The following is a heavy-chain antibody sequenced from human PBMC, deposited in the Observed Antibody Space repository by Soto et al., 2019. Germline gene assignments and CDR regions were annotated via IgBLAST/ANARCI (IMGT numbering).Heavy chain of an antibody. CDR3: ARNQALPGIHVYN. CDR2: ISYSSSTI. D-gene: IGHD6-19*01. CDR1: GFTCSIYS. J-gene: IGHJ4*02. Sequence: EVQLVESGGGLVQPGGSLRLSCAASGFTCSIYSMNWVRQAPGKGLEWVSYISYSSSTIYYADSVKGRFTISRANAKNSLYLQMNSLRAEDTAVYYCARNQALPGIHVYNLGQGNLVTVSS. V-gene: IGHV3-48*01.